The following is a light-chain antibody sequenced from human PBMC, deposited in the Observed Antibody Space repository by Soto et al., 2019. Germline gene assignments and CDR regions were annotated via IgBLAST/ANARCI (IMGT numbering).Light chain of an antibody. V-gene: IGKV4-1*01. Sequence: DIVMTQSPDSLAVSLGERATINCKSSQSVLYSSNNKNYLAWYQQKPGQPPKLLIYWASTRESGVPDRFSGSGSGTDSTLTISSLQAEDVALYYCQQYYSTPPTFGPGTKVDIK. CDR2: WAS. CDR3: QQYYSTPPT. CDR1: QSVLYSSNNKNY. J-gene: IGKJ3*01.